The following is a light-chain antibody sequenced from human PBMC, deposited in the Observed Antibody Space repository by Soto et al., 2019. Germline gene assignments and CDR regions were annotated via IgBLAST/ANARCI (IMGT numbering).Light chain of an antibody. J-gene: IGLJ1*01. Sequence: QSVLTQPPSASGTPGQRVTISCSGSSSNIGSGVVNWYQQLPRTAPKLLIYSNTQRPSGVPDRFSGSKSGTSASLATSGLQSEDEADYYCAACYDSLNGPVFGNGTKVTVL. V-gene: IGLV1-44*01. CDR1: SSNIGSGV. CDR2: SNT. CDR3: AACYDSLNGPV.